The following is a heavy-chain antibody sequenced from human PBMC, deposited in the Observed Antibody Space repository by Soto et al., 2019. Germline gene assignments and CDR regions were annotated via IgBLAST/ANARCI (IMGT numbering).Heavy chain of an antibody. CDR1: GFTFSSYG. J-gene: IGHJ4*02. CDR3: AKETYSGPLDY. CDR2: ISYDGSNK. V-gene: IGHV3-30*18. Sequence: QVLLVESGGGVVQPGRSLRLSFAASGFTFSSYGMHWVRQAPGKGLEWVAVISYDGSNKYYADSVKGRFTISRDNSKTTLNLQMNSLRAEDTAVYYCAKETYSGPLDYWGQGTLVTVSS. D-gene: IGHD2-15*01.